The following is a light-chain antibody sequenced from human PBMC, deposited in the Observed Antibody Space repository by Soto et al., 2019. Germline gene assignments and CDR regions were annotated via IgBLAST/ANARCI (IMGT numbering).Light chain of an antibody. CDR2: DAS. V-gene: IGKV3-11*01. J-gene: IGKJ5*01. Sequence: EIVLTQSPATLSLSPGEVATVSCRASRSVSSHLAWYQQKRGQAPRLLIYDASSRASGIPARFSGRGSGTDFTLTISYLEPEDFAIYYCQQGGNWPLTFGQGTRLEIK. CDR1: RSVSSH. CDR3: QQGGNWPLT.